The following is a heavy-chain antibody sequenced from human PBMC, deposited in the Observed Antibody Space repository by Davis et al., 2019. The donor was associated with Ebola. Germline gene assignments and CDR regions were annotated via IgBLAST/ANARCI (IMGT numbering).Heavy chain of an antibody. J-gene: IGHJ4*02. CDR2: IHSDGSST. CDR1: GFTFSTYR. V-gene: IGHV3-74*01. CDR3: ARDFNRVRE. D-gene: IGHD2/OR15-2a*01. Sequence: HTGGSLRLSCAASGFTFSTYRMHWVRQVSGKGMVWVSRIHSDGSSTNYADSVKGRFTISRDNAENNLYLQMNSLRAEDTAVYYCARDFNRVREWGQGTLVTVSS.